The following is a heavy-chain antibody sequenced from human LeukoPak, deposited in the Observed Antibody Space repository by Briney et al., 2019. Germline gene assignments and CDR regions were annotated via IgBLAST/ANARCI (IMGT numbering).Heavy chain of an antibody. Sequence: SVKVSCKASGGTFSSYAISWVRPAPGQGLEWMGRIIPILGIANYAQKFQGRVTITADKSTSTAYMELSSLRSEDTAVYYCAREDRFRYYYFDYWGQGTLVTVSS. V-gene: IGHV1-69*04. D-gene: IGHD3-3*01. CDR3: AREDRFRYYYFDY. J-gene: IGHJ4*02. CDR2: IIPILGIA. CDR1: GGTFSSYA.